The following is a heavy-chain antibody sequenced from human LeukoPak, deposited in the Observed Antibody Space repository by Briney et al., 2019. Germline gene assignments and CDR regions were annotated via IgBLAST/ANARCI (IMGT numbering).Heavy chain of an antibody. CDR1: GGSISSYY. CDR3: ARGHNNYDY. CDR2: IYYSGST. V-gene: IGHV4-59*01. J-gene: IGHJ4*02. Sequence: SETLSLTCTVSGGSISSYYWSWIRQPPGKGLEWIGYIYYSGSTNYNPSLKSRVTISVDTSKNQFSLKVSSVTAADTAIYYCARGHNNYDYWGQGTLVTVSS. D-gene: IGHD5-24*01.